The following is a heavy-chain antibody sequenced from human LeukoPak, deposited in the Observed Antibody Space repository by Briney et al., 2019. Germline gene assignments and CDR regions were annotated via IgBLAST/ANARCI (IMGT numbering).Heavy chain of an antibody. D-gene: IGHD2-15*01. Sequence: ASVKVSCKASGGTFSSYAISWVRQATGQGLEWMGWMNPNSGNTGCAQKFQGRVTMTRNTSISTAYMELSSLRSEDTAVYYCARGKVAATSYYYYYMDVWGKGTTVTVSS. CDR2: MNPNSGNT. J-gene: IGHJ6*03. V-gene: IGHV1-8*02. CDR1: GGTFSSYA. CDR3: ARGKVAATSYYYYYMDV.